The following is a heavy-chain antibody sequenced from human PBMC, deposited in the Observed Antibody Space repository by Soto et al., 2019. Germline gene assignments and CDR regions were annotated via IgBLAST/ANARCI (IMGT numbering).Heavy chain of an antibody. CDR2: SSFDGTQQ. V-gene: IGHV3-30*18. J-gene: IGHJ4*02. Sequence: GGSLRLSCAASGFTFSSYGMHWVRQAPGKGLEWVAVSSFDGTQQFYGDSVKGRFTVSRDNSNNTLYLEMNGLRTEDTAVYYCAKQLRGSGWYPLDSWGQGTPVTVSS. CDR1: GFTFSSYG. CDR3: AKQLRGSGWYPLDS. D-gene: IGHD6-19*01.